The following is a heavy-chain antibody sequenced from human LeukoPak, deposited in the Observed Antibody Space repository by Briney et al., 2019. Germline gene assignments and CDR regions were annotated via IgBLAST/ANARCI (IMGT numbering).Heavy chain of an antibody. CDR3: MCLIVGATTFDY. CDR2: IRSKANSYAT. J-gene: IGHJ4*02. CDR1: GFTFSSYS. V-gene: IGHV3-73*01. D-gene: IGHD1-26*01. Sequence: PGGSLRLSCAASGFTFSSYSMNWVRQASGKGLEWVGRIRSKANSYATAYAASVKGRFTISRDDSKNTAYLQMNSLKTEDTAVYYCMCLIVGATTFDYWGQGTLVTVSS.